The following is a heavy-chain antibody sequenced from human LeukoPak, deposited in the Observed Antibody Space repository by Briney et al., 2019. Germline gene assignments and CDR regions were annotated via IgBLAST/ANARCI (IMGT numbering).Heavy chain of an antibody. CDR1: GGSISSYY. CDR3: ARAFEYYYGSGSYPTPWFDP. Sequence: PSETLSLTCTVSGGSISSYYWSWIRQPPGKGLEWIGYIYYSGSTNYNPSLKSRVTISVDTSKNQFSLKLSSVTAADTAVYYCARAFEYYYGSGSYPTPWFDPWGQGTLVTVSS. CDR2: IYYSGST. J-gene: IGHJ5*02. V-gene: IGHV4-59*01. D-gene: IGHD3-10*01.